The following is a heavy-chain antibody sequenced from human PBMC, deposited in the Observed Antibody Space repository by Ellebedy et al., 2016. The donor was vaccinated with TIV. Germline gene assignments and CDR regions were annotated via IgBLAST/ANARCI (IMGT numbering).Heavy chain of an antibody. Sequence: GESLKISCAASGFTFSSYAMHWVRQAPGKGLEWVSTVSGSGNSTYYADSMKGRFTISRDNSKNTLYLQMNSLRAEDTAVYYCAKNSVTAAASCVDSWGRGSLVTVSS. D-gene: IGHD6-13*01. V-gene: IGHV3-23*01. CDR1: GFTFSSYA. J-gene: IGHJ4*02. CDR3: AKNSVTAAASCVDS. CDR2: VSGSGNST.